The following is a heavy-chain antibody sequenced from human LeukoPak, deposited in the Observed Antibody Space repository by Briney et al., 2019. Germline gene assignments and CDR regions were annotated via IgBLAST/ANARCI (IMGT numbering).Heavy chain of an antibody. Sequence: PGRSLRLSCAAPGLLFSSYWMSWARQAPGKGLEGVANIKHDGSEKYYVDSVKGRFTISRDNAKNSLYLQMNSLRAEDTAVYYCARPLTHRLRYSLTGYPDYWGQGTLVTVSS. V-gene: IGHV3-7*03. CDR3: ARPLTHRLRYSLTGYPDY. D-gene: IGHD3-9*01. CDR2: IKHDGSEK. CDR1: GLLFSSYW. J-gene: IGHJ4*02.